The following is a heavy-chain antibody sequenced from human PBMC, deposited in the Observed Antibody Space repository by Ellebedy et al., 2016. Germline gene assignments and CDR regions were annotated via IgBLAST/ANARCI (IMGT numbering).Heavy chain of an antibody. CDR3: ARAGRCSGGSCYYFDY. Sequence: SETLSLTCAVSGGSISSSNWWSWVRQPPGKGLEWIGEIYHSGSTNYNPSLKSRVTISVDKSKNQFSLKLSSVTAADTAVYYCARAGRCSGGSCYYFDYWGQGTLVTVSS. CDR2: IYHSGST. CDR1: GGSISSSNW. D-gene: IGHD2-15*01. J-gene: IGHJ4*02. V-gene: IGHV4-4*02.